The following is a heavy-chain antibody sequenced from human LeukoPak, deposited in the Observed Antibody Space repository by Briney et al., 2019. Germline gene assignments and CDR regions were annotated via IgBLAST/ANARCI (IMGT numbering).Heavy chain of an antibody. Sequence: SETLSLTCTVSGYSISSGYYWGWIRQPPGKGLEWIGSIYHSGSTYYNPSLKSRVTISVDTSKNQFSLKLSSVTAADTAVYYCARRRFTMVRGVIYYYYYMDVWGKGTTVTVSS. CDR2: IYHSGST. J-gene: IGHJ6*03. CDR1: GYSISSGYY. V-gene: IGHV4-38-2*02. D-gene: IGHD3-10*01. CDR3: ARRRFTMVRGVIYYYYYMDV.